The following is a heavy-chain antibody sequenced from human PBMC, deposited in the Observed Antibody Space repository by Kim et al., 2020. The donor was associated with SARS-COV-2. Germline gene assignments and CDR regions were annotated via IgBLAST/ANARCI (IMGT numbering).Heavy chain of an antibody. D-gene: IGHD5-12*01. CDR2: ISTSSSTI. V-gene: IGHV3-48*04. Sequence: GGSLRLSCAASGFTFSSYNMNWVRQAPGKGLEWVSYISTSSSTIYYADSVKGRFTISRDNAKNSLYLQMNSLRAEDTAVYYCAREWSRLVGYSAYPWYFDLWGRGTLVTVSS. CDR1: GFTFSSYN. J-gene: IGHJ2*01. CDR3: AREWSRLVGYSAYPWYFDL.